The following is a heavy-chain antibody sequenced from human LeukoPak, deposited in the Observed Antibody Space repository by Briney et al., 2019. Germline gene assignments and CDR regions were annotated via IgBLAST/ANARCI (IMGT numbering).Heavy chain of an antibody. CDR3: ARIFDS. CDR2: IFYTGKT. V-gene: IGHV4-61*08. Sequence: SETLSLTCTLSGDSFRSGGLYWGWVRQPPGKRPEWIGDIFYTGKTNYNPSLKSRVTISLDTSKSQFSLKLTSMTAADTALYFCARIFDSRGQGILVTVSS. J-gene: IGHJ4*02. CDR1: GDSFRSGGLY.